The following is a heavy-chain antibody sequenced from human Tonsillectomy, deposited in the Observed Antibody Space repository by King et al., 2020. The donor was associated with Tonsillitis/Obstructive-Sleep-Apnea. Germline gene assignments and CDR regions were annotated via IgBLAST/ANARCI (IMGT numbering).Heavy chain of an antibody. CDR3: ARENSSSGFYYYGMDV. Sequence: DVQLVESGGGLVQPGVSLKLSCAASGFTFSSYEMNWVRQAPGKGLEWVSYITSSGSKIYYADSVKGRFTISRDNAKNTLSLQMNSLRAEYTAVYYCARENSSSGFYYYGMDVWGQGTTVTVSS. CDR1: GFTFSSYE. CDR2: ITSSGSKI. D-gene: IGHD3-22*01. V-gene: IGHV3-48*03. J-gene: IGHJ6*02.